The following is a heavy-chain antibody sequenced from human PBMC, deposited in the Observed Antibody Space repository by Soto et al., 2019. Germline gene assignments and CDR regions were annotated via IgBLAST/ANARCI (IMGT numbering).Heavy chain of an antibody. V-gene: IGHV4-59*08. Sequence: QVQLQESGPGLVKPSETLSLTCTVSGGSISSYYWSWIRQPPGKGLEWIGYIYYSGSTNYNPSLSSRGTTSVDTSKNQYSLKLSSVTAADTAVYYCARHRSSSWTNDYWGQGTLVTVSS. CDR3: ARHRSSSWTNDY. CDR1: GGSISSYY. D-gene: IGHD6-13*01. CDR2: IYYSGST. J-gene: IGHJ4*02.